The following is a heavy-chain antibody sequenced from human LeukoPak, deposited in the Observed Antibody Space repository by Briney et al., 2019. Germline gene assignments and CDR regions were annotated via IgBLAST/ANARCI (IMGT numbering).Heavy chain of an antibody. CDR3: ARDPSEVAFDI. CDR2: INPSGGST. J-gene: IGHJ3*02. V-gene: IGHV1-46*01. CDR1: GYTFTSYY. Sequence: ASVKVSCKASGYTFTSYYMHWVRQAPGQGLEWMGIINPSGGSTSYAQKFQGRVTMTRDMSTSTDYMELSSLRSEDTAVYYCARDPSEVAFDIWGQGTMVTVSS. D-gene: IGHD2-2*01.